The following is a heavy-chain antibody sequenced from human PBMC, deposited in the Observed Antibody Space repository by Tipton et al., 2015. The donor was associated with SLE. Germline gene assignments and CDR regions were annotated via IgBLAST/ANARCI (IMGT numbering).Heavy chain of an antibody. D-gene: IGHD6-19*01. J-gene: IGHJ4*02. CDR1: GFTFSSYA. Sequence: SLRLSCAASGFTFSSYAMHWVRQAPGKGLEWVAVISYDGSNKYYADSVKGRFTISRDNSKNTLYLQMNSLRAEDTAVYYCARDVMDIAVAGLGSYFDYWGQGTLVTVSS. CDR3: ARDVMDIAVAGLGSYFDY. V-gene: IGHV3-30-3*01. CDR2: ISYDGSNK.